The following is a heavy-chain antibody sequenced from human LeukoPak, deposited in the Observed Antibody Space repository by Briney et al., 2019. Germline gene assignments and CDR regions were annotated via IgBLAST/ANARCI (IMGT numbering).Heavy chain of an antibody. CDR2: IDNIGST. CDR3: ARPPGIAAAWFDP. V-gene: IGHV4-39*01. D-gene: IGHD6-13*01. J-gene: IGHJ5*02. Sequence: PSETLSLTCTVSGGSISSSCYNWAWIRQPPGKGLEWIGNIDNIGSTYYNPSLQSRVTISVDKSKDQLSLKLNSVTAADTAMYYCARPPGIAAAWFDPWGQGTLVTVSS. CDR1: GGSISSSCYN.